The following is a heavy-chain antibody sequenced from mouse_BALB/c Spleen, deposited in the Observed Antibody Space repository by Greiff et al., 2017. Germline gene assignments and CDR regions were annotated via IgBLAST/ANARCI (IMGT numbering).Heavy chain of an antibody. CDR3: ARAVYGNYAMDY. V-gene: IGHV5-12-2*01. J-gene: IGHJ4*01. CDR2: ISNGGGST. Sequence: EVQGVESGGGLVQPGGSLKLSCAASGFTFSSYTMSWVRQTPEKRLEWVAYISNGGGSTYYPDTVKGRFTISRDNAKNTLYLQMSSLKSEDTAMYYCARAVYGNYAMDYWGQGTSVTVSS. CDR1: GFTFSSYT. D-gene: IGHD2-1*01.